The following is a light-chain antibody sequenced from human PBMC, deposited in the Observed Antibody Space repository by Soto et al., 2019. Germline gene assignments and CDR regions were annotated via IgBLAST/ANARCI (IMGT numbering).Light chain of an antibody. CDR3: QQYDNWPPIT. Sequence: IVLTQSPGTLSLSPGERATLSCRAIQSISSSYLAWYQQKPGQAPRLLIYAASARATGIPARFSGSGSGTEFTLTISSLQSEDFAVYYCQQYDNWPPITFGQGTRLEIK. J-gene: IGKJ5*01. CDR2: AAS. V-gene: IGKV3-15*01. CDR1: QSISSSY.